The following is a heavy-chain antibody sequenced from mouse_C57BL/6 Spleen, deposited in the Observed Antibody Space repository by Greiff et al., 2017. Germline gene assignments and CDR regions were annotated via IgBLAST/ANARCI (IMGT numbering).Heavy chain of an antibody. CDR1: GFSLTSYG. CDR2: IWGGGST. V-gene: IGHV2-9*01. CDR3: AKQGEGDYYGSSYWYFDV. D-gene: IGHD1-1*01. J-gene: IGHJ1*03. Sequence: VQLVESGPGLVAPSQSLSITCTVSGFSLTSYGVDWVRQPPGKGLEWLGVIWGGGSTTYNSALMSRLSISKDNTKSQVVLKMNSRQTDDTAMYYCAKQGEGDYYGSSYWYFDVWGTGTTVTVSS.